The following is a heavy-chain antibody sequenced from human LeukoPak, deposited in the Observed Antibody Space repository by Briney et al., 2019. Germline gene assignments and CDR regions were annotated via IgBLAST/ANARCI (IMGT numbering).Heavy chain of an antibody. Sequence: PGGSLRLSCAASGFTVSSNYMSWVRQAPGKGLEWVSVIYSGGSTYYADSVKGRFTISRDNSKNTLYLQMNSLRAEDTAVYYCAKWETTVTTDAFDIWGQGTMVTVSS. J-gene: IGHJ3*02. V-gene: IGHV3-53*01. CDR3: AKWETTVTTDAFDI. CDR1: GFTVSSNY. D-gene: IGHD4-17*01. CDR2: IYSGGST.